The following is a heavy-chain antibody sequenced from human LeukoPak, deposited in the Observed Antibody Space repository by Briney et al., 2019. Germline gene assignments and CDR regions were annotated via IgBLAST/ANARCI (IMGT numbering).Heavy chain of an antibody. V-gene: IGHV4-59*12. D-gene: IGHD2-15*01. CDR3: AREVVVAANFDY. Sequence: SETLSLTCTVSGVSISSYYWSWIRQPPGKGLEWIGYIYYSGSTYYNPSLKSRVTISVDTSKNQFSLKLSSVTAADTAVYYCAREVVVAANFDYWGQGTLVTVSS. CDR1: GVSISSYY. CDR2: IYYSGST. J-gene: IGHJ4*02.